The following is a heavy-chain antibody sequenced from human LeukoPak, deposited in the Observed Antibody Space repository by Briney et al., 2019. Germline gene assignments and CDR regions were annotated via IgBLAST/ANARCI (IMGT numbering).Heavy chain of an antibody. V-gene: IGHV4-4*09. CDR3: ARTQGGFWFDP. J-gene: IGHJ5*02. CDR2: IYTSGST. D-gene: IGHD3-16*01. CDR1: GGSISRYY. Sequence: PSETLSLTCTVSGGSISRYYWSWIRQPPAKGLEWIGYIYTSGSTNYNPSLKSRVTISVDTSTNQFSLKLSSVTAADTAVYYCARTQGGFWFDPWGRGTLVTVSS.